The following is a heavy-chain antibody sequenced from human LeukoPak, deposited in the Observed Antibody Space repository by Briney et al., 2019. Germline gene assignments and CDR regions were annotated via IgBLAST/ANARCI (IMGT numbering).Heavy chain of an antibody. Sequence: GGSLRLSCAASGFTFSSYEMNWVRQAPGKGLEWVSYISSSGSTMYYADSVKGRFTISRDNAKNSLYLQMNSLRAEDTAVYYCARAPRLYMVRGVIIPGGFDYWGQGTLVTVSS. J-gene: IGHJ4*02. V-gene: IGHV3-48*03. CDR2: ISSSGSTM. CDR3: ARAPRLYMVRGVIIPGGFDY. CDR1: GFTFSSYE. D-gene: IGHD3-10*01.